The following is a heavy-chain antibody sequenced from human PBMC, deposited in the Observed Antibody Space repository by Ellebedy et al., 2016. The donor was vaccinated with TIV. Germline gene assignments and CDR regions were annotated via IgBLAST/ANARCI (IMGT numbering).Heavy chain of an antibody. D-gene: IGHD2-21*02. CDR1: GGSISNSDYY. CDR2: IYYSGSP. J-gene: IGHJ4*02. Sequence: MPSETLSLTCTVSGGSISNSDYYWNWIRQPPGKELEWIGSIYYSGSPYYNPSFKSRVTLSADTSKNQFSLNLRTVTAADTAVYYCARTDPWQPIDDWGQGILVSVSS. CDR3: ARTDPWQPIDD. V-gene: IGHV4-39*01.